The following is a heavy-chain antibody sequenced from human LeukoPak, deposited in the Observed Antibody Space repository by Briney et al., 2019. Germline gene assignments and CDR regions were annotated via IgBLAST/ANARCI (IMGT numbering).Heavy chain of an antibody. CDR2: INHSGST. V-gene: IGHV4-34*01. D-gene: IGHD6-25*01. CDR3: AREALSSEAIDY. J-gene: IGHJ4*02. Sequence: SETLSLTCAVYGGSFSGYYWSWIRQPPGKGLEWIGEINHSGSTNYNPSLKSRVTISVDTSKNQFSLKLSSVTAADTAVYYCAREALSSEAIDYWGQGTLVTVSS. CDR1: GGSFSGYY.